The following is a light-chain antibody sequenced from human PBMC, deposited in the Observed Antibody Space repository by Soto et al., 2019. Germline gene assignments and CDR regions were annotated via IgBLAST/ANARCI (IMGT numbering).Light chain of an antibody. CDR1: QRISSSY. J-gene: IGKJ4*01. Sequence: EIVLTQSPGTLSLSPGERATLSCRASQRISSSYLAWYQQKPGQAPRLLIYGASSRATGIPDRFSGSGSGTDFTLTISRLESEDLAVYYCQQYANSPLTFGGGTKVDIK. CDR3: QQYANSPLT. V-gene: IGKV3-20*01. CDR2: GAS.